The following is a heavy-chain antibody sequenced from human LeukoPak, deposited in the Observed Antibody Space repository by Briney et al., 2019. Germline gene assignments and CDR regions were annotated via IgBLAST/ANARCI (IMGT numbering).Heavy chain of an antibody. CDR1: GGSFSGYY. CDR2: INHSGRT. CDR3: ARGSLLLQRPYYFDY. J-gene: IGHJ4*02. Sequence: SETLSLTCAVYGGSFSGYYWSWIRQPPGKGLEWIGEINHSGRTNYNPSLKSRVTISVDTSKNQFSLKLSSVTAADTAVYYCARGSLLLQRPYYFDYWGQGTLVTVSS. V-gene: IGHV4-34*01. D-gene: IGHD2-15*01.